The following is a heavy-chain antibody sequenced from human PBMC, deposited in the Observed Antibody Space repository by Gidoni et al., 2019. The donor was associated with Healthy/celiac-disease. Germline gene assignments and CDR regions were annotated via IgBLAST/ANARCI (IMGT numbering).Heavy chain of an antibody. CDR2: ISGSGGST. CDR3: AKDRRAFTIFEVDFDY. V-gene: IGHV3-23*01. CDR1: GFTFSSYA. Sequence: EVQLLESGGGLVQPGGSLRLSCAASGFTFSSYAMSWVRQAPGKGLEWVSAISGSGGSTYYADSVKGRFTISRDNSKNTLYLQMNSLRAEDTAVYYCAKDRRAFTIFEVDFDYWGQGTLVTVSS. D-gene: IGHD3-3*01. J-gene: IGHJ4*02.